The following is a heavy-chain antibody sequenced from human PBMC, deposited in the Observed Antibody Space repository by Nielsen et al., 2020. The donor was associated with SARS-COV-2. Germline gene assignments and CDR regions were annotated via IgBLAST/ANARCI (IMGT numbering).Heavy chain of an antibody. Sequence: GESLKISCAASGFTFSSYWMSWVRQAPGKGLEWVANIKQDGSEKYYADSVKGRFTISRDNSKNTLYLQMNSLRAEDTAVYYCARDSFGGTMILYWFDPWGQGTLVTVSS. CDR1: GFTFSSYW. J-gene: IGHJ5*02. CDR2: IKQDGSEK. D-gene: IGHD3-22*01. V-gene: IGHV3-7*01. CDR3: ARDSFGGTMILYWFDP.